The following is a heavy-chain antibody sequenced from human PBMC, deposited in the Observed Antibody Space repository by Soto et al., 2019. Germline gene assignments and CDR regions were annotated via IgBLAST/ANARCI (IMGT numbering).Heavy chain of an antibody. J-gene: IGHJ5*02. V-gene: IGHV3-7*04. Sequence: EVQLVESGGGLVQPGGSLRLSCAASGLTFSSNWMSWVRQAPGRGLECVANIKQDGNEEYYVDSVKGRFTISRDNAKNSLYLQMNSLRAEDTAVYYCARVVGAPNWFDPWGQGTLVTVSS. CDR3: ARVVGAPNWFDP. CDR1: GLTFSSNW. D-gene: IGHD1-26*01. CDR2: IKQDGNEE.